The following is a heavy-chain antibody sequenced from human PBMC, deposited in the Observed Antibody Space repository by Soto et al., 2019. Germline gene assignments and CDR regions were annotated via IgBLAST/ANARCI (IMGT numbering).Heavy chain of an antibody. CDR2: MNPNSGNT. D-gene: IGHD6-13*01. CDR1: GYSFSNYD. J-gene: IGHJ3*02. Sequence: ASVKVSCKAFGYSFSNYDINWVRQATGQGLEWMGWMNPNSGNTGYAQSLQGRVTMTRNTSISTAYMELSSLRSDDTAFYYCARGQQLMLNSDAFDIWGQGTMVTVSS. V-gene: IGHV1-8*02. CDR3: ARGQQLMLNSDAFDI.